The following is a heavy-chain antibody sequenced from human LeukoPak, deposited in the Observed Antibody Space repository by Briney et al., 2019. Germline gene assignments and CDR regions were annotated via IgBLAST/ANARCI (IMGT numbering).Heavy chain of an antibody. J-gene: IGHJ4*02. CDR3: ARAYSGWYYFDY. CDR2: ITSSSSYI. D-gene: IGHD6-19*01. V-gene: IGHV3-21*01. Sequence: GGSLRLSCAASGFTFSTYNMNWVRQAPGKGLEWVSSITSSSSYIYYADSVKGRFTISRDNAKNSLYLQMNSLRAEDTAVYYCARAYSGWYYFDYWGQGTLVTVSS. CDR1: GFTFSTYN.